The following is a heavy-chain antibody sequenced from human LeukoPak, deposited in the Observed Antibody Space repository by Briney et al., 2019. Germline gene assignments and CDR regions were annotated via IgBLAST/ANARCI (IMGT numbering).Heavy chain of an antibody. J-gene: IGHJ4*02. Sequence: SETLSLTCAVYGGSFSGYYWSWIRQPPGKGLEWIGEINHSGSTNYNPSLKSRVTISVDTSKNQFSLKLSSVTAADTAVYYCARTSSSGLVGGYYFDYWGQGTLVTVSS. D-gene: IGHD6-19*01. V-gene: IGHV4-34*01. CDR2: INHSGST. CDR1: GGSFSGYY. CDR3: ARTSSSGLVGGYYFDY.